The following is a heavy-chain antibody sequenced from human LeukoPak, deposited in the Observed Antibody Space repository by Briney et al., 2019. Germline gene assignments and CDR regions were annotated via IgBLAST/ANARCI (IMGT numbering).Heavy chain of an antibody. Sequence: SGPTLAIPTQTLTLTCTFSGFSLSTSGLPAGRVRQSPGKAQGWLALIYWDDDKRYSPSLKSRSTITKDPTQNQVVATMTNVDPVDTSIYYCAHTRKSSCSSCYYFDDWGQGTLVTVSS. D-gene: IGHD2-15*01. CDR1: GFSLSTSGLP. J-gene: IGHJ4*02. CDR2: IYWDDDK. V-gene: IGHV2-5*02. CDR3: AHTRKSSCSSCYYFDD.